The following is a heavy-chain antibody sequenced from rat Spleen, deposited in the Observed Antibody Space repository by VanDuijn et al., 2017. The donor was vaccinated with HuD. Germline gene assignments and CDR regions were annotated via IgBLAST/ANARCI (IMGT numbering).Heavy chain of an antibody. CDR1: GFTFSNYG. CDR3: TREVEYTTDYYFYWYFDF. CDR2: ISSDGGST. Sequence: EVQLVESGGGLVQPGKSLKLSCTVSGFTFSNYGMAWVRQAPTKGLEWVASISSDGGSTYYRDSVKGRFTISRDNAKSTLYLQMNSLRSEDTATYYCTREVEYTTDYYFYWYFDFWGPGTMVTVSS. J-gene: IGHJ1*01. V-gene: IGHV5-20*01. D-gene: IGHD1-6*01.